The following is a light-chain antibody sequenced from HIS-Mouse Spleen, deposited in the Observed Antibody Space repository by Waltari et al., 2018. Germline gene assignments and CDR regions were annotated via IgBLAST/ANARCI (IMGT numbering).Light chain of an antibody. J-gene: IGKJ2*01. CDR1: QSLLHSNGYNY. V-gene: IGKV2-28*01. CDR3: MQALQTPYT. CDR2: LGS. Sequence: DIVMTQSPLSLPVTPGEPASISCRSSQSLLHSNGYNYLDCYLQKPGQSPQLLIYLGSNRASGVPDRFSGSGSGTDFTPKISRVEAEDVGVYYCMQALQTPYTFGQGTKLEIK.